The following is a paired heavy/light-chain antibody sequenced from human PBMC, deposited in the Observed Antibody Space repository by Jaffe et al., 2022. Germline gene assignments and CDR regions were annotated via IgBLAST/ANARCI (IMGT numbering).Light chain of an antibody. CDR3: SSYGGSTLYV. CDR2: EVN. Sequence: QSALTQPPSASGSPGQSVTISCTGTSSDVGGYNYVSWYQQHPGKAPKLIIYEVNKRPSGVPDRFSGSKSGNTASLTVSGLQAEDEADYYCSSYGGSTLYVFGTGTKVTVL. J-gene: IGLJ1*01. CDR1: SSDVGGYNY. V-gene: IGLV2-8*01.
Heavy chain of an antibody. Sequence: EVQLVQSGAEVKKPGESLKISCKGSGYDFSGFWIAWVRQTPGKGLEWMAIIYPDDSNTKYSPSFQGQVTISADKSISTAYLQWNSLKASDTAMYYCARFAGPNLADNWFDPWGQGTLVTVSS. CDR1: GYDFSGFW. CDR2: IYPDDSNT. J-gene: IGHJ5*02. CDR3: ARFAGPNLADNWFDP. V-gene: IGHV5-51*03.